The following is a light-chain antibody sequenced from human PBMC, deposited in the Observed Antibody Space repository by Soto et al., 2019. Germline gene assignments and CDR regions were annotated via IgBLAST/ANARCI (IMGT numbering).Light chain of an antibody. V-gene: IGKV1-12*01. CDR1: QAIGSW. Sequence: DIQMTQSPSSVSASVGDRVTITCRASQAIGSWLAWYQQKPGKAPDLLIYGASSLQSGVPSRFCGSGSGTDFTLTISSLQPEDFATYYCQQGGSFPITFGQGTRLEIK. J-gene: IGKJ5*01. CDR3: QQGGSFPIT. CDR2: GAS.